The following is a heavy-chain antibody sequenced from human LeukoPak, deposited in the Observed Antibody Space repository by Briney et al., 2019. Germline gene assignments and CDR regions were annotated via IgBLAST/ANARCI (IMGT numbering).Heavy chain of an antibody. Sequence: PGGSLRLSCAASGFTVSNTYMSWVRQAPGKGLEWVSLIYSGGGTYSADSVKGRFTISRDISKNTLYLQMNSLRAEDTAVYYCAKDKGWGYSAYDCYGMDVWGQGTTVTVSS. D-gene: IGHD1-26*01. J-gene: IGHJ6*02. CDR1: GFTVSNTY. V-gene: IGHV3-53*01. CDR2: IYSGGGT. CDR3: AKDKGWGYSAYDCYGMDV.